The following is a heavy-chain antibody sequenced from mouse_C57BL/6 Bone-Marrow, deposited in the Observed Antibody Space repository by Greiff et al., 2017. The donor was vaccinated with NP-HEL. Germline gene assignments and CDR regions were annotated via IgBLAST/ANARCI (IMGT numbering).Heavy chain of an antibody. D-gene: IGHD2-3*01. V-gene: IGHV1-55*01. CDR3: ARGTCDSYYPYFDV. Sequence: QVQLQQPGAELVKPGASVKMSCKASGYTFTSYWITWVKQRPGQGLEWIGDIYPGSGSTNYNEKFKSKATLTVDTSSSTAYMQLSSLTSEDSAVYYCARGTCDSYYPYFDVWGTGTTVTVSS. J-gene: IGHJ1*03. CDR2: IYPGSGST. CDR1: GYTFTSYW.